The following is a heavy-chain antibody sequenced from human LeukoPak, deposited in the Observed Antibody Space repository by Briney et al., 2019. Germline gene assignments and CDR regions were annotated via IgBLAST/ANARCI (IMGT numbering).Heavy chain of an antibody. CDR3: ARVVRGHDAFDI. D-gene: IGHD2-21*01. CDR2: IYYSGST. V-gene: IGHV4-59*01. CDR1: GGSISSYY. Sequence: SETLSLTCTVSGGSISSYYWSWIRQPPGKGLEWIGYIYYSGSTNYNPSLKSRVTISVDTSKNQFSLKLSSVTAADTAVYYCARVVRGHDAFDIWGQGTMVTVSS. J-gene: IGHJ3*02.